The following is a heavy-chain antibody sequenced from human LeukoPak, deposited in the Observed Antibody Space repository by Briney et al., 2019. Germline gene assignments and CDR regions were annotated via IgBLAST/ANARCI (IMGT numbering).Heavy chain of an antibody. V-gene: IGHV3-48*04. CDR3: AREPTDYYYDSRGYYFDY. CDR2: ISSSSSTI. J-gene: IGHJ4*02. CDR1: GFTFSSYS. Sequence: PGGSLRLSCAASGFTFSSYSMNWVRQAPGKGLEWVSYISSSSSTIYYADSVKGRFTISRDNAKNSLYLQMNSLRAGDTAVYYCAREPTDYYYDSRGYYFDYWGQGTLVTVSS. D-gene: IGHD3-22*01.